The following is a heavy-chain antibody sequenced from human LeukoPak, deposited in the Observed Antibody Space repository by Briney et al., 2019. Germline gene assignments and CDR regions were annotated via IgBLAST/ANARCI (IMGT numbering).Heavy chain of an antibody. Sequence: SETLSLTCTVSGGSISSYYWSWIRQPPGKGLEWIGYIYYSGSTNYNPSLKSRVTISVDTSKNQFSLKLSSVTAADTAVYYCARVTAAAGTVYYYYYMDVWGKGTTVTISS. J-gene: IGHJ6*03. CDR2: IYYSGST. V-gene: IGHV4-59*01. CDR3: ARVTAAAGTVYYYYYMDV. CDR1: GGSISSYY. D-gene: IGHD6-13*01.